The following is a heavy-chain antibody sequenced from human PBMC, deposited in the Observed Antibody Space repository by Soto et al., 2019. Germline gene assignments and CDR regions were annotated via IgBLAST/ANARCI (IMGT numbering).Heavy chain of an antibody. D-gene: IGHD6-13*01. CDR3: ARESAAAAVRYYFDY. V-gene: IGHV3-30-3*01. CDR2: ISYDGSNK. Sequence: QVQLVESGGGVVQPGRSLRLSCAASGFTFSSYAMHWVRQAPGKGLEWVAVISYDGSNKYYADSVKGRFTISRDNSKNTLYLQMNSLRAEDTAVYYCARESAAAAVRYYFDYWGQGTLVTVSS. J-gene: IGHJ4*02. CDR1: GFTFSSYA.